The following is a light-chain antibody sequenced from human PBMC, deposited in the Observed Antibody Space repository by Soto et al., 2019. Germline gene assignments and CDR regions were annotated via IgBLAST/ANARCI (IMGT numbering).Light chain of an antibody. CDR2: GVT. CDR1: SSDVGGYNH. Sequence: QSALTQPRSVSGSPGQSVTISCTGTSSDVGGYNHVSWYQHHPGKAPKLMIFGVTKRPSGVPDRFSGSKSGNTASLTISGLQAEDESDYYCCSYAGNFTWIFGGGTKLTVL. J-gene: IGLJ2*01. V-gene: IGLV2-11*01. CDR3: CSYAGNFTWI.